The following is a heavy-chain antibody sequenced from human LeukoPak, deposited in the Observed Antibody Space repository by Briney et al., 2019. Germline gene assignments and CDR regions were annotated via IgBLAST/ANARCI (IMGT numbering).Heavy chain of an antibody. D-gene: IGHD4-17*01. J-gene: IGHJ6*02. Sequence: SETLSLNSTVSAGSISSGSYYWSWIRQPAGKGLEWIGRIYSRGSTDYNPSLKSRVTISVDTSKNRFSLKLNSVTAADTAVYYCARDDYGDSGYYYFGMDVWGQGTTVTVSS. V-gene: IGHV4-61*02. CDR3: ARDDYGDSGYYYFGMDV. CDR1: AGSISSGSYY. CDR2: IYSRGST.